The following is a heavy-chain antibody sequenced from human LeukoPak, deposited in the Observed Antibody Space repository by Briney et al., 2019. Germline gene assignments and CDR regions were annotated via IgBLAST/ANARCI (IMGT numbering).Heavy chain of an antibody. Sequence: GGSLRLSCAASGFTFSSYSMNWVRQAPGKGLEWVSSISSSSSYIYYADSVKGRFTISRDNAKNSLYLQMNSLRAEDTAVYYCARDVRYYDILTANYYYYMDVWGKGTTVTVSS. J-gene: IGHJ6*03. D-gene: IGHD3-9*01. CDR3: ARDVRYYDILTANYYYYMDV. V-gene: IGHV3-21*01. CDR2: ISSSSSYI. CDR1: GFTFSSYS.